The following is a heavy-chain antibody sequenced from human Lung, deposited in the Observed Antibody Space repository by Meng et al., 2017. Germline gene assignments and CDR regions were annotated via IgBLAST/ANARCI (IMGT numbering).Heavy chain of an antibody. CDR3: TNDRLNH. D-gene: IGHD1-1*01. Sequence: EVELVEAGGGLVPPGRLLRLSCAAAGFTFTDNWMHWVRQGPGKGLVWVSRINRDGTKPTYADSVKGRFTISRDNAKNTLYLQMNNLRAEDTAFYYCTNDRLNHWGQGALVTVSS. CDR1: GFTFTDNW. J-gene: IGHJ1*01. CDR2: INRDGTKP. V-gene: IGHV3-74*01.